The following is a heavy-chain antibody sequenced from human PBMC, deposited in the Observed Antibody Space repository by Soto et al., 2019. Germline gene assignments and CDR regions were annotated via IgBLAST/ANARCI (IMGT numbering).Heavy chain of an antibody. D-gene: IGHD2-8*01. V-gene: IGHV1-2*04. Sequence: GAXVKVSCNATGYTFTDYYMHWVRHAPGQGLEWMGWVNPNSGGTKYAQRFQEWVTMTTDTAINTAYMELRRLKSGDTAVYYCTREMGSYFNYGMDVWGQGTTVTVSS. CDR2: VNPNSGGT. J-gene: IGHJ6*02. CDR1: GYTFTDYY. CDR3: TREMGSYFNYGMDV.